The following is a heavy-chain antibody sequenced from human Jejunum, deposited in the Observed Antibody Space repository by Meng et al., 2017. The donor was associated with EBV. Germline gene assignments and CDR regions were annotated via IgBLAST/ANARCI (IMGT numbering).Heavy chain of an antibody. Sequence: VQGVRAGAEVKKPGASVKVSCKASGYMFISYARHWVRQAPGQRLEWMGWINIGNGNTKYSQKFHGRLTISRDTSANTAYLELSSLTSEDTAIYYCATGDDYANSNFDYWGQGTLVTVSS. CDR3: ATGDDYANSNFDY. CDR2: INIGNGNT. V-gene: IGHV1-3*04. D-gene: IGHD3-22*01. CDR1: GYMFISYA. J-gene: IGHJ4*02.